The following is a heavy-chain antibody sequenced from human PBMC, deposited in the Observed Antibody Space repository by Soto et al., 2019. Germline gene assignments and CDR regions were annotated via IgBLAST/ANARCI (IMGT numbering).Heavy chain of an antibody. V-gene: IGHV3-30-3*01. CDR2: IVYDGSSQ. CDR1: GFTFSSYA. CDR3: ARDSGHHYYYGMDV. J-gene: IGHJ6*02. Sequence: SLSVSCAASGFTFSSYAMSLVLQAPGKGLEWVAVIVYDGSSQYYTDSVRGRFTISRDNSKNTLYLQVNSLRPEDTAVYYCARDSGHHYYYGMDVWGQGTTVTVSS.